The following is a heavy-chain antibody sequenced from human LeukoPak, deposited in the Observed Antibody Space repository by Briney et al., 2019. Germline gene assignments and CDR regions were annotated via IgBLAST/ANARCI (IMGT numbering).Heavy chain of an antibody. CDR3: AHRRTETLRYFDWYFDY. Sequence: SGPTLVNPTQTLTLTCTFSGFSLSTSGVGVGWIRQPPGKALEWLALIYWDDDKRYSPSLKSRLTITKDTSKNQAVLTMTNMDPVDTATYYCAHRRTETLRYFDWYFDYWGQGTLVTVSS. D-gene: IGHD3-9*01. CDR1: GFSLSTSGVG. J-gene: IGHJ4*02. V-gene: IGHV2-5*02. CDR2: IYWDDDK.